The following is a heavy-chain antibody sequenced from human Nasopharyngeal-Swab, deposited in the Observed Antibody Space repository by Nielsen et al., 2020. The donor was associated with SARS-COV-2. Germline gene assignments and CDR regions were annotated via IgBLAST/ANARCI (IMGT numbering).Heavy chain of an antibody. V-gene: IGHV3-48*02. CDR3: ARERARFLEWLLYGTFDY. J-gene: IGHJ4*02. CDR2: ISSSSSTI. CDR1: GFTFSSYS. Sequence: GGSLRLSCAASGFTFSSYSMIWVRQAPGKGLEWVSYISSSSSTIYYADSVKGRFTISRDNAKNSLYLQMNSLRDEDTAVYYCARERARFLEWLLYGTFDYWGQGTLVTVSS. D-gene: IGHD3-3*01.